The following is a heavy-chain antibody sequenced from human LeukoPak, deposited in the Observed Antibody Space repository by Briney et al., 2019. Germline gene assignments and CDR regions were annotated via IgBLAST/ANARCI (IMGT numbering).Heavy chain of an antibody. V-gene: IGHV3-33*08. J-gene: IGHJ4*02. D-gene: IGHD6-19*01. CDR3: ARDTSSGCDY. CDR2: IWYDGSNK. CDR1: GFTFSSYA. Sequence: GASLRLSCAASGFTFSSYAMSWVRQAPGKGLEWVAVIWYDGSNKYYADSVKGRFTISRDNSKNTLYLQMNSLRAEDTAVYYCARDTSSGCDYWGQGTLVTVSS.